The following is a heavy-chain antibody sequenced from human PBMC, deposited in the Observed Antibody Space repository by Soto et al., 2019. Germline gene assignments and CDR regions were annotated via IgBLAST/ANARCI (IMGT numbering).Heavy chain of an antibody. CDR3: ARRRGFPYYYGMDV. CDR1: GGSISRGGYS. D-gene: IGHD5-12*01. CDR2: IYHSGST. V-gene: IGHV4-30-2*01. J-gene: IGHJ6*02. Sequence: QLQLQESGSGLVKPSQTLSLTCAVSGGSISRGGYSWSWIRQPPGKGLEWIGYIYHSGSTYYNPSLKSRVTISVDRSKNQFSLKLSSVTAADTAVYYCARRRGFPYYYGMDVWGQGTTVTVSS.